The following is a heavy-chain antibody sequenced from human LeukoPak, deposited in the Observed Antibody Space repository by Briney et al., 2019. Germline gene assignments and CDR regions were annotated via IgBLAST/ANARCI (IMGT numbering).Heavy chain of an antibody. Sequence: GGSLRLSCAASGLTFNTYAMNWVRQAPGKGLEWVSAISGSGGSTYYADSVKGRFTISRDNSKNTLYLQMNSLRAEDTAVYYCAKEVDGVCYWGQGTLVTVSS. CDR3: AKEVDGVCY. J-gene: IGHJ4*02. D-gene: IGHD3-3*01. CDR2: ISGSGGST. CDR1: GLTFNTYA. V-gene: IGHV3-23*01.